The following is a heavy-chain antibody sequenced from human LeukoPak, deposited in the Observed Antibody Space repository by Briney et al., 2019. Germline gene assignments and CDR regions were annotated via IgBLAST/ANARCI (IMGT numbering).Heavy chain of an antibody. J-gene: IGHJ6*02. D-gene: IGHD4-4*01. CDR2: IYPGDSDT. V-gene: IGHV5-51*01. Sequence: GESLKISCKGSGYSFTSYWIGWVRQMPGRGLEWMGIIYPGDSDTRYSPSFQGQVTISADKSISTAYLQWSSLKASDTAMYYCARQWGRTTVTLDVWGQGTTVTVSS. CDR1: GYSFTSYW. CDR3: ARQWGRTTVTLDV.